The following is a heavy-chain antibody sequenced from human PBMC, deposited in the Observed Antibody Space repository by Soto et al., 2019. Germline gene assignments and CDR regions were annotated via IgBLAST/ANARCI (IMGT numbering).Heavy chain of an antibody. Sequence: SETLSLTCTVSGGSISSGDYYWSWIRQPPGKGLEWIGYIYYSGSTYYNPSLKSRVTISVDTSKNQFSLKLSSVTAADTAVYYCARTAALGYYYDSSGYYDAFDIWGQGTMVTVS. CDR2: IYYSGST. CDR3: ARTAALGYYYDSSGYYDAFDI. D-gene: IGHD3-22*01. V-gene: IGHV4-30-4*01. CDR1: GGSISSGDYY. J-gene: IGHJ3*02.